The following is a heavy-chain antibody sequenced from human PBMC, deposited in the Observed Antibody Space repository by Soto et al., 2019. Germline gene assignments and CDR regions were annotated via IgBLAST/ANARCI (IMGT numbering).Heavy chain of an antibody. J-gene: IGHJ4*02. CDR1: GFTFSSYS. CDR2: ISSSSSYI. D-gene: IGHD6-13*01. CDR3: ASDSSSSGDPDY. V-gene: IGHV3-21*01. Sequence: GESLKISCAASGFTFSSYSMNWVRQAPGKGLEWVSSISSSSSYIYYADSVKGRFTISRDNAKNSLYLQMNSLRAEDTAVYYCASDSSSSGDPDYWGQGTLVTVSS.